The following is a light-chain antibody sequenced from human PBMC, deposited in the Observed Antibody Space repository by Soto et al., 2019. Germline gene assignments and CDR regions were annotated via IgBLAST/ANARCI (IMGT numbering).Light chain of an antibody. CDR3: QQYSPVWA. CDR1: QSISTG. Sequence: DIQMTQSPSTLSSSVGDRVTITCRASQSISTGLAWYQQKPGKAPNLLIYDASTLESGVPSRFSGSGSGTELTLTTSSLKNDDFDTYYCQQYSPVWAFGQGTKVDIK. J-gene: IGKJ1*01. CDR2: DAS. V-gene: IGKV1-5*01.